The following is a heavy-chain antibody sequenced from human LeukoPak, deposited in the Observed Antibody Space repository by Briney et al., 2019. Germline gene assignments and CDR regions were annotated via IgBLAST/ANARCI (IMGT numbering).Heavy chain of an antibody. CDR2: ISSSGSTI. CDR3: ARDLNDYVWGSYRYTLYYGMDV. Sequence: SGGSLRLSCAASGFTFSSYEMNWVRQAPGKGLEWVSYISSSGSTIYYADSVKGRFTISRDNAKNSLYLQMNSLRAEDTAVYYCARDLNDYVWGSYRYTLYYGMDVWGKGTTVIVSS. CDR1: GFTFSSYE. V-gene: IGHV3-48*03. D-gene: IGHD3-16*02. J-gene: IGHJ6*04.